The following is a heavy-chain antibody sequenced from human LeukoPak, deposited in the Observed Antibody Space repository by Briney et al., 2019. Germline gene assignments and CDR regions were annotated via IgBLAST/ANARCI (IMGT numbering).Heavy chain of an antibody. J-gene: IGHJ4*02. D-gene: IGHD6-13*01. CDR3: ARDQVAAAGPYYFEN. CDR1: GYTFTSYG. Sequence: ASVNVSCKASGYTFTSYGISWVRQAPGQGLEWMGWISVYNGNTNYAQKLQGRVTVTTDTSTSTAYMELRSLRSDDTAVYYCARDQVAAAGPYYFENWGQGTRVTVSS. V-gene: IGHV1-18*01. CDR2: ISVYNGNT.